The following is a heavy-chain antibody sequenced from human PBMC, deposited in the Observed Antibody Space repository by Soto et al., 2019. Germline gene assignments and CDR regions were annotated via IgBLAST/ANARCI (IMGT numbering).Heavy chain of an antibody. Sequence: SVKVSCKASGGTFSSYTISWVRQAPGQGLEWMGRIIPILGIANYAQKFQGRVTITADKSTSTAYMELSSLRSEDTAVYYCASLVVAAQYYYYGMDVWGQGTTVTVSS. CDR2: IIPILGIA. J-gene: IGHJ6*02. V-gene: IGHV1-69*02. CDR3: ASLVVAAQYYYYGMDV. CDR1: GGTFSSYT. D-gene: IGHD2-15*01.